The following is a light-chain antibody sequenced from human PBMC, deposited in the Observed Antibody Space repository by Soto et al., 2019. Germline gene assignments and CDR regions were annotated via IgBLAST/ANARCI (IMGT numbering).Light chain of an antibody. Sequence: QSALTQPPSVSGSPGQSVTISCTGTSSDVGNYNRVSWYQQPPGTAPKLMIYEVSNRPSGVPDRFSGSKSGNTASLTISGLQAEDEADYYCSSYTSSSTWVFGGGTKVTVL. CDR2: EVS. CDR1: SSDVGNYNR. V-gene: IGLV2-18*02. J-gene: IGLJ3*02. CDR3: SSYTSSSTWV.